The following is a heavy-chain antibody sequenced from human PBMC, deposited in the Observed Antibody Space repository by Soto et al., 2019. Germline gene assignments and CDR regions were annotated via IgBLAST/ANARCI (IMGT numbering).Heavy chain of an antibody. CDR1: GFTFSTYA. D-gene: IGHD1-1*01. J-gene: IGHJ3*02. CDR3: AKDLAATATGDSFDI. V-gene: IGHV3-23*01. CDR2: VTNRGSNT. Sequence: EVQLLESGGGLVQPGGSLRLSCAASGFTFSTYAMTWVRQAPWKGLEWVSSVTNRGSNTYHADSVKSRFTISRDNSKNMLFLQMTSLRAEDTALYYCAKDLAATATGDSFDIWGQGTMVTVSS.